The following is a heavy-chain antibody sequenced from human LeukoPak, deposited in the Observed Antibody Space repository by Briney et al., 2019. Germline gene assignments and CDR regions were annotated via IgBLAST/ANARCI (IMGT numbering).Heavy chain of an antibody. CDR1: GGSISSSNYY. CDR3: ARLVAVAGVFDY. J-gene: IGHJ4*02. CDR2: IYYSGST. Sequence: SETLSLTCTVSGGSISSSNYYWGWIRQPPGKGLQWIGNIYYSGSTYYNPSLKSRVTISVDTSKNHFSLKLSSVTAADTAVYYCARLVAVAGVFDYWGQGTLVTVSS. D-gene: IGHD6-19*01. V-gene: IGHV4-39*02.